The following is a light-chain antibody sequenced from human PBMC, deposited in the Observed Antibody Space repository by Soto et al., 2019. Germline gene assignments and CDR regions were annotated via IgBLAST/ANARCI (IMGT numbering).Light chain of an antibody. V-gene: IGKV3-20*01. CDR2: AAS. J-gene: IGKJ1*01. CDR3: PQYGGSPPWT. CDR1: QSISDT. Sequence: LSVYLGGRRTLSCRASQSISDTLAWYQQKPGQAPRLLIFAASSRATGVPHRFSASGSGTDFTLTISGLEREGFRVYFCPQYGGSPPWTFGQGTKVDIK.